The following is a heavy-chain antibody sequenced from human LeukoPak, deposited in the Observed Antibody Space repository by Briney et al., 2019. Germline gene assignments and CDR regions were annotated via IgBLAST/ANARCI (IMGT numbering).Heavy chain of an antibody. V-gene: IGHV3-21*01. CDR1: GFTFSSYS. Sequence: PGGSLRLSCAASGFTFSSYSMNWVRQAPGKGLEWVSSISSSSSYIYYADSVKGRFTISRDNAKNSLYLQMNSLRTEDTAVYYCARDRQYYDSSGYLYWGQGTLVTVSS. CDR3: ARDRQYYDSSGYLY. CDR2: ISSSSSYI. D-gene: IGHD3-22*01. J-gene: IGHJ4*02.